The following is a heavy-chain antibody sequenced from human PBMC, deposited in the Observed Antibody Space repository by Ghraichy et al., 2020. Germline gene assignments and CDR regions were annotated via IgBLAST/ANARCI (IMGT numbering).Heavy chain of an antibody. D-gene: IGHD2-15*01. J-gene: IGHJ4*02. V-gene: IGHV4-34*01. CDR1: GGSFTGYY. CDR2: INHSGST. Sequence: SETLSLTCAVYGGSFTGYYWSWIRQPPGKGLEWIGEINHSGSTNYNPSLKSRVTISVDTSKNQFSLKLSSVTAADTAVYYCAYSQYCSGGSCYSDYWGQGTLVTVSS. CDR3: AYSQYCSGGSCYSDY.